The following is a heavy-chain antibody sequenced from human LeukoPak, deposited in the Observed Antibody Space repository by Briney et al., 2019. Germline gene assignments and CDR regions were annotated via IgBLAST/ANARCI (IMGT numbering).Heavy chain of an antibody. J-gene: IGHJ3*01. D-gene: IGHD3-16*02. CDR1: GFTFSGSA. V-gene: IGHV3-23*01. Sequence: PGGSLRLSCAASGFTFSGSAMSWVRQAPGEGLEWVSLISYSGANSYYTDSVRGRFTISRDNSKDTLFLQMNSLRAEDTAIYYCAREMHLSTWGLGTMVTVSS. CDR3: AREMHLST. CDR2: ISYSGANS.